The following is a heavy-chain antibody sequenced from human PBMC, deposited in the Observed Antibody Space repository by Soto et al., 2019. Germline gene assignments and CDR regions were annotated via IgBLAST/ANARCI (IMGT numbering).Heavy chain of an antibody. CDR3: AMVSSFDFWSGHFVFGWFDS. CDR2: ISATGFSK. V-gene: IGHV3-23*01. J-gene: IGHJ5*01. D-gene: IGHD3-3*01. Sequence: EVRLLESGGGFVRPGGSLRLACSASGFTFDTHAMAWVRQAPGKGLEWVASISATGFSKYDGDSVNGRITISRDNSNNTLDLHMKTLRAEVTAVYNGAMVSSFDFWSGHFVFGWFDSWGQGTEVTVSS. CDR1: GFTFDTHA.